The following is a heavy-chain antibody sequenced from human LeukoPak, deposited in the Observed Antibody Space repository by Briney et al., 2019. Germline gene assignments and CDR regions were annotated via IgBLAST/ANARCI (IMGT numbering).Heavy chain of an antibody. J-gene: IGHJ4*02. CDR2: INHSGST. D-gene: IGHD3-10*01. CDR1: GGSFSGYY. CDR3: ARQELLEEYYFDY. Sequence: PSETLSLTCAVYGGSFSGYYWSWIRQPPGKGLEWIGEINHSGSTNYNPSLKSRVTISVDTSKNQFSLELSSVTAADTAVYYCARQELLEEYYFDYWGQGTLVTVSS. V-gene: IGHV4-34*01.